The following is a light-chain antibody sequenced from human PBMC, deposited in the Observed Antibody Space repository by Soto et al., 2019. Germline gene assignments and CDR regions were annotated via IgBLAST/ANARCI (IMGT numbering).Light chain of an antibody. CDR3: QQYNNWPRT. V-gene: IGKV3-15*01. J-gene: IGKJ1*01. CDR2: GAS. CDR1: QSVSSN. Sequence: EIVMTQSPATLSVSPGERATLSCRASQSVSSNLAWYQQKPGQAPRLLFYGASTRATGIPARFSGSGSGTEFTLTISSLQSEDFAVYYCQQYNNWPRTFGQVTKVDIK.